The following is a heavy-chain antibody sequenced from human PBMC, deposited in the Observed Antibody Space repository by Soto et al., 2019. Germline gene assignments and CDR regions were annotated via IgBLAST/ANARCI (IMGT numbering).Heavy chain of an antibody. CDR1: GFTFSSYS. D-gene: IGHD2-15*01. CDR3: ARDSRRMVAATDFDY. Sequence: GGSLRLSCAASGFTFSSYSMNWVRQAPGKGLEWVSSISSSSSYIYYADSVKGRFTISRDNAKNSLYLQMNSLRAEDTAVYYCARDSRRMVAATDFDYWGQGTLVTVSS. V-gene: IGHV3-21*01. CDR2: ISSSSSYI. J-gene: IGHJ4*02.